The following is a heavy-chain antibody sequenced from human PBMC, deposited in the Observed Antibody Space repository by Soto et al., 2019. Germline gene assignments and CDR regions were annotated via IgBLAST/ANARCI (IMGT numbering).Heavy chain of an antibody. CDR1: GYTFTSYA. D-gene: IGHD2-2*01. CDR2: INAGNGNT. Sequence: QVQLVQSGAEVKKPGASVKVSCKASGYTFTSYAMHWVRQAPGQRLEWMGWINAGNGNTKYSQKFQGRVTITRDTSASTAYRELRSLRSEDTAVYYCERDLPGGVVPAAIAGRPYGMDVWGQGTTVTVSS. J-gene: IGHJ6*02. CDR3: ERDLPGGVVPAAIAGRPYGMDV. V-gene: IGHV1-3*01.